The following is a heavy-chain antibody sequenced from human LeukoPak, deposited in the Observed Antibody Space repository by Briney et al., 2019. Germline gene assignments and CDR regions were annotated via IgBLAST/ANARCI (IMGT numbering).Heavy chain of an antibody. CDR1: GGSFSGYY. CDR3: ASYCSSTGCYSDY. CDR2: INHSGST. D-gene: IGHD2-2*02. J-gene: IGHJ4*02. Sequence: SETLCLTCAVYGGSFSGYYWSWSRQPPGKALEWIGEINHSGSTNYNPSLKSRVTISVDTSKNQFSLKLSSVTAADTAVYYCASYCSSTGCYSDYWGQGTLVTVSS. V-gene: IGHV4-34*01.